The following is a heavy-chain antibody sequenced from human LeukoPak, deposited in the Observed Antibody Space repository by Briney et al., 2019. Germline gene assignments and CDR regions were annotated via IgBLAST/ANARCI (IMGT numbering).Heavy chain of an antibody. Sequence: GASVKVSCKASGYTFSGFYVHWVRQALGQGLEWMGIIKVSGGRTEYAQKFQGRVTVTRDMSTSTVYMELNNLRSEDTAVYYCAREPPESYYFDNWGQGTLVTVSS. J-gene: IGHJ4*02. CDR3: AREPPESYYFDN. CDR1: GYTFSGFY. V-gene: IGHV1-46*01. CDR2: IKVSGGRT.